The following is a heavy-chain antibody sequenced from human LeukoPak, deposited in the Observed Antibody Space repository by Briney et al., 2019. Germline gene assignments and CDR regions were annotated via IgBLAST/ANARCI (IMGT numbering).Heavy chain of an antibody. CDR2: IYSGGTT. CDR1: GFTFSSYW. Sequence: GGSLRLSCAASGFTFSSYWMSWVRQTRGKGLEWVSVIYSGGTTYYADSVKGRFTISRDNSKNTLYLQMNSLRAEDTAVYYCARRAGGYSHPYDYWGQGILVTVSS. D-gene: IGHD4-23*01. V-gene: IGHV3-53*01. J-gene: IGHJ4*02. CDR3: ARRAGGYSHPYDY.